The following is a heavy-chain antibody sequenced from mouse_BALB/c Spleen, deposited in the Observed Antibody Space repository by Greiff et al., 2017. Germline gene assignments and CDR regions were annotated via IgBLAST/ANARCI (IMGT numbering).Heavy chain of an antibody. CDR1: GYSITSDYA. CDR3: ARAKRYAMDY. J-gene: IGHJ4*01. Sequence: VQLKESGPGLVKPSQSLSLTCTVTGYSITSDYAWNWIRQFPGNKLEWMGYISYSGSTSYNPSLKSRISITRDTSKNQFFLQLNSVTTEDTATYYCARAKRYAMDYWGQGTSVTVSS. CDR2: ISYSGST. V-gene: IGHV3-2*02.